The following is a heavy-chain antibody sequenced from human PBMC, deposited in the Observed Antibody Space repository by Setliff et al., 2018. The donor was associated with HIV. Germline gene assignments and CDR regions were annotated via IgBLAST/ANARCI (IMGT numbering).Heavy chain of an antibody. CDR1: GYTFTNFG. CDR2: ISAYNGNT. D-gene: IGHD5-12*01. CDR3: VRGSISGMYYFDY. V-gene: IGHV1-18*01. J-gene: IGHJ4*02. Sequence: ASVKVSCKASGYTFTNFGISWVRQAPGQGLEWMGWISAYNGNTDYVQKFQGRVIMTTDTATSTAYMELRSLRSDDTAVYFCVRGSISGMYYFDYWGLGTLVTVSS.